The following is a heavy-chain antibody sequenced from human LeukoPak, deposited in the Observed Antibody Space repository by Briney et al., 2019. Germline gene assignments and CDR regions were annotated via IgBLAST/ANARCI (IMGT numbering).Heavy chain of an antibody. D-gene: IGHD1-26*01. CDR3: ARQDSGTYSRFDY. Sequence: KIGESLKISCKASGYSVSNYWIGWVLQMPGKGLEWMWIIYPGDSDTRYSSSFQGQVTISADKSISTAYLQWSSLKASDTAMYYCARQDSGTYSRFDYWGQGTLVTVSS. J-gene: IGHJ4*02. V-gene: IGHV5-51*01. CDR2: IYPGDSDT. CDR1: GYSVSNYW.